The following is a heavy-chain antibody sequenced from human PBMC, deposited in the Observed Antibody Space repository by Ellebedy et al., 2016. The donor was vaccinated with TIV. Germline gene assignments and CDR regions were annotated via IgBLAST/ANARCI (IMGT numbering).Heavy chain of an antibody. D-gene: IGHD4-17*01. V-gene: IGHV4-31*03. CDR1: GDSISSGGYY. CDR3: ARDANDYGIDAFDI. J-gene: IGHJ3*02. Sequence: SETPSLTCSVSGDSISSGGYYWGWVRQPPGKGLEWIGHIYYSGRTEYNPSLKSRVSMSVDPSKTQFSLRLTSVTAADTAVYFCARDANDYGIDAFDIWGHGTMVTVSA. CDR2: IYYSGRT.